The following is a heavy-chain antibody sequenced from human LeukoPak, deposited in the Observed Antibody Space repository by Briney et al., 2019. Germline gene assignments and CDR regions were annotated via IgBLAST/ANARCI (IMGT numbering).Heavy chain of an antibody. D-gene: IGHD5-18*01. CDR3: AANTAPEDY. CDR2: INHSGST. V-gene: IGHV4-34*01. J-gene: IGHJ4*02. Sequence: PSETLSLTCAVYGGSFSGYYWSWIRQPPGKGLEWIGEINHSGSTNYNPSLKSRVTISVDTSKNQFSLKLGSVTAADTAVYYCAANTAPEDYWGQGTLVTVSS. CDR1: GGSFSGYY.